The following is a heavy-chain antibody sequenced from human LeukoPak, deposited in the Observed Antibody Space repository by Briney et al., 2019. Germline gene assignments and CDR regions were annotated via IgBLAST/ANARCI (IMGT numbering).Heavy chain of an antibody. CDR3: ASCSGGSCYTSRTFYY. J-gene: IGHJ4*02. Sequence: GGSLRLSCAASGFTFSSYWMSWVRQAPGKGLEWVANIKQDGSEKYYVDSVKGRFTISRDNAKNSLYLQMNSLRAEDTAVYYCASCSGGSCYTSRTFYYWGQGTLVTVSS. CDR1: GFTFSSYW. V-gene: IGHV3-7*03. CDR2: IKQDGSEK. D-gene: IGHD2-15*01.